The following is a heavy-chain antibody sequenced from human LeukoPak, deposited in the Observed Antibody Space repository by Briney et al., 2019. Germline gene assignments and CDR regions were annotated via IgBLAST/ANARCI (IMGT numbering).Heavy chain of an antibody. V-gene: IGHV3-11*04. CDR3: ARTGWASEYYFDY. D-gene: IGHD1-14*01. CDR1: GFTFSDYY. CDR2: ISSSGSTI. Sequence: PGGSLRLSCAASGFTFSDYYMSWIRQAPGKGLEWVSYISSSGSTIYYADSVKGRLTISRDNAKNSLYLQMNSLRAEDTAVYYCARTGWASEYYFDYWGRGTLVTVSS. J-gene: IGHJ4*02.